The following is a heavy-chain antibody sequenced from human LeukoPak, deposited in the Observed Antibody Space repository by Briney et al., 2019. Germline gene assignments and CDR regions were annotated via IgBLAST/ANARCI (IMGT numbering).Heavy chain of an antibody. J-gene: IGHJ4*02. CDR1: GDSISPYF. CDR2: FYDSGCT. D-gene: IGHD1-26*01. V-gene: IGHV4-59*08. CDR3: VRHGGGGESYPRVFDT. Sequence: SETLSLTCTASGDSISPYFRSWIRQPPGKGLEWIGCFYDSGCTNFSPSLKGRVSISVDTSKNQFSLNLISVTAADTALYYCVRHGGGGESYPRVFDTWGRGTLVTVSS.